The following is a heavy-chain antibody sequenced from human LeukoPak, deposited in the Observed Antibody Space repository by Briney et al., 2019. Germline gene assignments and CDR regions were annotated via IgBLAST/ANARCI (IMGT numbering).Heavy chain of an antibody. J-gene: IGHJ4*02. V-gene: IGHV3-30*18. Sequence: GRSLRLSCAASGFTFSSYGMHWVRQAPGKGLEWVAVISYDGSNKYYADSVKGRFTISRDNSKNTLYLQMNSLRAEDTAVYYCAKDRPYYDSSGHYYYWGQGTLVTVSS. CDR3: AKDRPYYDSSGHYYY. CDR2: ISYDGSNK. CDR1: GFTFSSYG. D-gene: IGHD3-22*01.